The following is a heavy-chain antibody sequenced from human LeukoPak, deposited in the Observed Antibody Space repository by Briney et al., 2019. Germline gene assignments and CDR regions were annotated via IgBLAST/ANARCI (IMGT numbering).Heavy chain of an antibody. Sequence: GGSLRLSCAASGFTFSNYWMHWVRQAPGEALMWVSRIKSDGSSTTYADSVKGRFTISRDNSKNTLYLQMNSLRAEDTAVYYCAKVCSGGSCYSFDYWGQGTLVTVSS. CDR1: GFTFSNYW. V-gene: IGHV3-74*01. CDR3: AKVCSGGSCYSFDY. CDR2: IKSDGSST. J-gene: IGHJ4*02. D-gene: IGHD2-15*01.